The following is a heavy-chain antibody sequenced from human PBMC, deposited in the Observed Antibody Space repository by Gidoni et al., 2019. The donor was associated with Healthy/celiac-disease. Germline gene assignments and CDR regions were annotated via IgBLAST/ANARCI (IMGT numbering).Heavy chain of an antibody. CDR2: INHSGST. V-gene: IGHV4-34*01. Sequence: QVHLQQWGAGLLKPSETLSLPCADYGGSFSGYYWSWIRQPPGKGLEWIGEINHSGSTNYNPSLKSRVTISVDTSKNQFSLKLSSVTAADTAVYYCARGAGIAAAGNWFDPWGQGTLVTVSS. D-gene: IGHD6-13*01. CDR3: ARGAGIAAAGNWFDP. CDR1: GGSFSGYY. J-gene: IGHJ5*02.